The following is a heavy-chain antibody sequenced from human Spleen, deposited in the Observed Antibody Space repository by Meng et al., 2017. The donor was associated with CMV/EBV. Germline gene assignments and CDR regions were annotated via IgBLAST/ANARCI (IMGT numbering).Heavy chain of an antibody. CDR3: ASLGYSEDY. Sequence: SETLSLTCTVSGASITSSSYFWGWIRQPPGKGLEWIGSIYYSGSTYYNPSLKSRVTISVDTSKNQFSLKLSSVTAADTAVYYCASLGYSEDYWGQGTLVTVSS. CDR1: GASITSSSYF. D-gene: IGHD6-13*01. V-gene: IGHV4-39*01. J-gene: IGHJ4*02. CDR2: IYYSGST.